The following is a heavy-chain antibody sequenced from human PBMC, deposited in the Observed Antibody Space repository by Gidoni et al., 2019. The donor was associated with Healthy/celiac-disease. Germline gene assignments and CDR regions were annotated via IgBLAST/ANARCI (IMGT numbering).Heavy chain of an antibody. CDR1: GCTFSSYA. V-gene: IGHV1-69*01. CDR3: ARGNGSRWWKEMPKDY. CDR2: IIHICGTA. D-gene: IGHD6-13*01. J-gene: IGHJ4*02. Sequence: HVQLVHSGAEVKKPGSSVKVSCQASGCTFSSYAIRWVRQAPGQGLEWMGGIIHICGTANYAQKFKGRVTITADESTSTAYMELSSLRSEDTAVYYCARGNGSRWWKEMPKDYWGQGTLVTVSS.